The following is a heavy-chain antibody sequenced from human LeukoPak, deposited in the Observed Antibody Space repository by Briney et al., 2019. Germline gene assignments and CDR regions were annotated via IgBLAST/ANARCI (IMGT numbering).Heavy chain of an antibody. J-gene: IGHJ4*02. CDR3: ARQLYSSRFDY. Sequence: SETLSLTCTVSGGSISSSSYYWGWIRQPPGKGLEWIGSIHYSGSTNYNPSLKSRVTISVDTSKNRFSLKLNSVTAADTALYYCARQLYSSRFDYWGQGTLVTVSS. CDR1: GGSISSSSYY. D-gene: IGHD6-13*01. CDR2: IHYSGST. V-gene: IGHV4-39*01.